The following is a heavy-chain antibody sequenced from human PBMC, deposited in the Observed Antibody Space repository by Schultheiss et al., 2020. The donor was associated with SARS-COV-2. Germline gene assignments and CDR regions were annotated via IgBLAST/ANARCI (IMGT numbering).Heavy chain of an antibody. CDR3: ARVGDYYGSGSYYNDYYYYYGMDV. CDR1: GYTFTGHY. Sequence: SVKVSCKASGYTFTGHYMHWVRQAPGQGLEWMGGIIPIFGTANYAQKFQGRVTITADESTSTAYMELRSLRSDDTAVYYCARVGDYYGSGSYYNDYYYYYGMDVWGQGTTVTVSS. J-gene: IGHJ6*02. V-gene: IGHV1-69*13. D-gene: IGHD3-10*01. CDR2: IIPIFGTA.